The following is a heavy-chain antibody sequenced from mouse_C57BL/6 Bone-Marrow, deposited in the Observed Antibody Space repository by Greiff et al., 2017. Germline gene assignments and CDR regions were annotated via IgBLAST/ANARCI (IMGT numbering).Heavy chain of an antibody. J-gene: IGHJ2*01. D-gene: IGHD1-1*01. Sequence: EVKLVESGAELVRPGASVKLSCTASGFNIKDDYMHWVKQRPEQGLEWIGGIDPENGDTEYASKFQGKATITADTSSNTAYLQLSSLTSEDTAVYYCTTSFITTVVVDYWGQGTTLTVSS. CDR1: GFNIKDDY. V-gene: IGHV14-4*01. CDR3: TTSFITTVVVDY. CDR2: IDPENGDT.